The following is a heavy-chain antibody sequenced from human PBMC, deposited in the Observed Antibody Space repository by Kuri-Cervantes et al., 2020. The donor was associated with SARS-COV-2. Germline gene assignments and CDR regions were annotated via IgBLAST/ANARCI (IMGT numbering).Heavy chain of an antibody. D-gene: IGHD1/OR15-1a*01. CDR1: GYAFIDHY. Sequence: ASVKVSCKVSGYAFIDHYMHWLQQAPGKGPEWMGLIDPEDGETKYAEKFQGRLTLTADTSTDTAYMELSGLRSEDTVVYYCATNTGQWGQGTLVTVSS. CDR2: IDPEDGET. CDR3: ATNTGQ. J-gene: IGHJ4*02. V-gene: IGHV1-69-2*01.